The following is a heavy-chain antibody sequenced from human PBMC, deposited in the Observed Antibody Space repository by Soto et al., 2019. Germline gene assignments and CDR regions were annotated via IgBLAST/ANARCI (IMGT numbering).Heavy chain of an antibody. J-gene: IGHJ6*02. CDR3: ARLDTKYCSGGNCHSDYWYYGMDV. CDR2: INAGNGNT. CDR1: GYTFTSYA. Sequence: GASVKVSCKASGYTFTSYAIHWVRQAPGQRLEWMGWINAGNGNTKYSQKFQGRVTMTTDTSTSTAYMELRSLRSDDTAVYYCARLDTKYCSGGNCHSDYWYYGMDVWGQGTTVTVSS. D-gene: IGHD2-15*01. V-gene: IGHV1-3*01.